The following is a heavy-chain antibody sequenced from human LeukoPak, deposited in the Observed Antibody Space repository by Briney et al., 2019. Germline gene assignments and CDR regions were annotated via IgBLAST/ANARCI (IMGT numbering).Heavy chain of an antibody. D-gene: IGHD2-2*01. V-gene: IGHV3-21*01. CDR3: ARGGYCSSTSCDGMDV. CDR1: GFTFSSYS. Sequence: GGSLRLFCAASGFTFSSYSMNWVRQAPGKGLEWVSSISSSSSYIYYADSVKGRFTISRDNAKNSLYLQMNSLRAEDTAVYYCARGGYCSSTSCDGMDVWGQGTTVTVSS. CDR2: ISSSSSYI. J-gene: IGHJ6*02.